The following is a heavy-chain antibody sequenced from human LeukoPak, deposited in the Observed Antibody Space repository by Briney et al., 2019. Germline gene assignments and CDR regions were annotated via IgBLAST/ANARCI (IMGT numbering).Heavy chain of an antibody. CDR2: ISWNSGSI. CDR3: AKADGTVTHFDY. V-gene: IGHV3-9*01. CDR1: GFTFDDYA. Sequence: PGRSLRLSCAASGFTFDDYAMHWVRQAPGKGLEWVSGISWNSGSIGYADSVKGRFTISRDNAKNPLYLQMNSLRAEDTALYYCAKADGTVTHFDYWGQGTLVTVSS. D-gene: IGHD4-17*01. J-gene: IGHJ4*02.